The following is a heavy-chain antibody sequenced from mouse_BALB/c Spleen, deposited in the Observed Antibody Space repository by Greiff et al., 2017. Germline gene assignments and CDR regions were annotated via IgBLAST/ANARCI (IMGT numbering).Heavy chain of an antibody. CDR1: GYTFTSYW. D-gene: IGHD2-14*01. CDR2: INPSTGYT. J-gene: IGHJ4*01. Sequence: QVQLQQSGAELAKPGASVKMSCKASGYTFTSYWMHWVKQRPGQGLEWIGYINPSTGYTEYNQKFKDKATLTADKSSSTAYMQLSSLTSEDSAVYYCARRRYDGALYAMDYWGQGTSVTVSS. V-gene: IGHV1-7*01. CDR3: ARRRYDGALYAMDY.